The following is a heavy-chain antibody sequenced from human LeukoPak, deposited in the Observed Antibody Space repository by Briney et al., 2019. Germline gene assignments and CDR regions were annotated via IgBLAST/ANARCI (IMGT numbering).Heavy chain of an antibody. D-gene: IGHD4-17*01. CDR3: AKEIIVYGDYLSCGYYFAY. Sequence: GGSLRLPCAASGFTLSSYGMLWVPQAPGKGLEWVAFIRYDGSNKYYADSVKGRFTISRDNSKNTLCLQMNSLRAEEAAVLNCAKEIIVYGDYLSCGYYFAYSGWGRLVTVSS. J-gene: IGHJ4*02. V-gene: IGHV3-30*02. CDR2: IRYDGSNK. CDR1: GFTLSSYG.